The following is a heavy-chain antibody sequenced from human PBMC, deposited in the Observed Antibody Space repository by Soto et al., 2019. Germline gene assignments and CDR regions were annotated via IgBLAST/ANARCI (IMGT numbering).Heavy chain of an antibody. CDR1: GYNFTNYA. CDR2: LHTGTGST. D-gene: IGHD6-13*01. V-gene: IGHV1-3*04. J-gene: IGHJ5*02. CDR3: ARESWDFVPWFDP. Sequence: ASVKVSCKASGYNFTNYALHWVRQAPGQSLEWLGWLHTGTGSTKYSQKFQGRLTITRDTSASAAYMELTSLRSEDTAVYYCARESWDFVPWFDPWGQGTLVTVSS.